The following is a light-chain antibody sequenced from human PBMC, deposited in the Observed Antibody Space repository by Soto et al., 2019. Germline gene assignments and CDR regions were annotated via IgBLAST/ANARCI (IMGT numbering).Light chain of an antibody. Sequence: DIQMSQSPSSLSASIGDKITITFRASQNINFYLNWYQHKPGKATKVLIYAASSLQSEVPSRVNGSGFGTDFTLTISSLQPEDFATYYCQQSSSTPRTFGQGTKLEIK. J-gene: IGKJ2*01. CDR1: QNINFY. CDR3: QQSSSTPRT. CDR2: AAS. V-gene: IGKV1-39*01.